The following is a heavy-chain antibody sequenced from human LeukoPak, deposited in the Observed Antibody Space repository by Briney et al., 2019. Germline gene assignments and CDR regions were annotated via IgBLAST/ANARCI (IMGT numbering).Heavy chain of an antibody. D-gene: IGHD5-18*01. CDR3: ARGYTCGY. CDR1: GFTFSTYW. J-gene: IGHJ4*02. Sequence: GGSLRLACAASGFTFSTYWMSWVRQAPGKGLEWVANIKEDGSEINYADSVRGRFTISRDNAKNSLYLQMNSLRAEDTAVYYCARGYTCGYWGQGTLVIVSS. CDR2: IKEDGSEI. V-gene: IGHV3-7*04.